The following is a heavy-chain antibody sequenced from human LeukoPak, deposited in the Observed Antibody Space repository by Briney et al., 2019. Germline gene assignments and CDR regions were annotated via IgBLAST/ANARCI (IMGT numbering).Heavy chain of an antibody. Sequence: GGSLRLSCAASGFTFSSYSMNWVRQAPGKGLEWVSSISSSSSYIYYADSVKGRFTISRDNAKNSLYLQMKSLRDEDTALYYCARDQWWGTPLLGTDAFDIWGQGTMVTVSS. CDR2: ISSSSSYI. V-gene: IGHV3-21*01. D-gene: IGHD2-8*01. J-gene: IGHJ3*02. CDR1: GFTFSSYS. CDR3: ARDQWWGTPLLGTDAFDI.